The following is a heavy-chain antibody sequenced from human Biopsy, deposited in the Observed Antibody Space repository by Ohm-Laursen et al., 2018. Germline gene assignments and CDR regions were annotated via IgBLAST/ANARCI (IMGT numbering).Heavy chain of an antibody. CDR3: ASLEDRTFDK. J-gene: IGHJ4*02. Sequence: SVKVSCKSSGGTLITYAISWVRQAPGQGLGWRGRIIPILHVPTYAQSFQGRVTISADKSTSTAYMELSGLRSEDTAVYYCASLEDRTFDKWGQGTLVTVSS. CDR2: IIPILHVP. CDR1: GGTLITYA. V-gene: IGHV1-69*04.